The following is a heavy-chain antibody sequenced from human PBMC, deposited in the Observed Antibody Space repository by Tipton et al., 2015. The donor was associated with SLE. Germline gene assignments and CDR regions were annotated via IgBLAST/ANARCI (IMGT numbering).Heavy chain of an antibody. D-gene: IGHD5-18*01. CDR3: ARHRYSYGYGPYYFDY. J-gene: IGHJ4*02. CDR2: IYYSGST. CDR1: GAPIASNAYY. V-gene: IGHV4-39*01. Sequence: LVKPSETLSLTCTFSGAPIASNAYYRAWIRQPPGKGLEWIGSIYYSGSTYYNPSLKSRVTISVDTSKNQFSLKLSSVTAADTAVYYCARHRYSYGYGPYYFDYWGQGTLVTVSS.